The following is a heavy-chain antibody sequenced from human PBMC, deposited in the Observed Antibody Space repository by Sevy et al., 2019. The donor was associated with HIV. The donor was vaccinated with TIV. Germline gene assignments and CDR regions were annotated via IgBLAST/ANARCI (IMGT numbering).Heavy chain of an antibody. V-gene: IGHV1-69*13. CDR3: SRDRGPAAISDAYDI. D-gene: IGHD2-2*02. CDR1: GGNLHNYG. Sequence: ASVKVSCKASGGNLHNYGINWVRQAPGQGLEWMGGLIPIFRTSTYAQNFRGRITFAADEATSTFYLEMSSLVADDTAVYYCSRDRGPAAISDAYDIWGQGTMVTVSS. J-gene: IGHJ3*02. CDR2: LIPIFRTS.